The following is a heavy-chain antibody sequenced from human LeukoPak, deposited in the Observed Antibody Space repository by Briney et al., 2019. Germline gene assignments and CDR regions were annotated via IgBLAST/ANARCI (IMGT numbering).Heavy chain of an antibody. D-gene: IGHD3/OR15-3a*01. CDR3: ARDISTLDVGGLMDV. V-gene: IGHV3-43D*03. Sequence: SVKGRFTVSRDNSKSSLYLQMNSLRPEDSAFYYCARDISTLDVGGLMDVWGKGTTVTVSS. J-gene: IGHJ6*03.